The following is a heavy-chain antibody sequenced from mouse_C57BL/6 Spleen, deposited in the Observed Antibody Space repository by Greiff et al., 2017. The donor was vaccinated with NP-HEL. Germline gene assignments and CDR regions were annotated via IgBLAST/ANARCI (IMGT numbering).Heavy chain of an antibody. CDR3: ANDYDESSYAMDY. D-gene: IGHD2-4*01. CDR1: GYTFTSYG. CDR2: IYPRSGNT. Sequence: VKLVESGAELARPGASVKLSCKASGYTFTSYGISWVKQRTGQGLEWIGEIYPRSGNTYYNEKFKGKATLTADKSSSTAYMELRSLTSEDSAVYFCANDYDESSYAMDYWGQGTSVTVSS. V-gene: IGHV1-81*01. J-gene: IGHJ4*01.